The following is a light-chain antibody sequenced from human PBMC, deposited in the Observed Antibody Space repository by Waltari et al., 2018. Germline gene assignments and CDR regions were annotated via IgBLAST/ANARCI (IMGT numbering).Light chain of an antibody. J-gene: IGKJ1*01. CDR1: QYLRDH. CDR3: QQYYSTPGWT. CDR2: DAS. V-gene: IGKV3-11*01. Sequence: EVVLTQSPATLSLSLGDRATLSCRASQYLRDHLAWSQQKPGQAPRLLIYDASKRATGIPPRFSGSGSGTDFTLTISSLQAEDVAVYYCQQYYSTPGWTFGQGTKVEIK.